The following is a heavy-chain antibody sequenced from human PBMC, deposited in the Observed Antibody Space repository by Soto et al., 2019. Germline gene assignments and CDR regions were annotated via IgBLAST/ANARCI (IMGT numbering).Heavy chain of an antibody. CDR3: ARNYDCSGDYRDY. J-gene: IGHJ4*02. V-gene: IGHV3-30-3*01. CDR2: ISYDGSNK. D-gene: IGHD3-22*01. Sequence: GGSLRLSCAASGFTFSRYTIHWVRQAPGKGLEWVAVISYDGSNKYYADSVKGRFTISRDNSKNTLYLQMNSLRVEDTAVYYCARNYDCSGDYRDYWGQGTLVTVSS. CDR1: GFTFSRYT.